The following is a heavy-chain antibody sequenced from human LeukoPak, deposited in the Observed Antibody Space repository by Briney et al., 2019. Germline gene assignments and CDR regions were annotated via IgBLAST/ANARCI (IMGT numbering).Heavy chain of an antibody. Sequence: ASVKLSCKASGYTFTSYGISWVRQAPGQGLEWMGWISAYNGNTNYAQKLQGRVTMTTDTSTSTAYMELRSLISDDTAVYYCARGYSGSYYYYYYYMDVWGKGTTVTISS. V-gene: IGHV1-18*01. CDR2: ISAYNGNT. D-gene: IGHD1-26*01. J-gene: IGHJ6*03. CDR1: GYTFTSYG. CDR3: ARGYSGSYYYYYYYMDV.